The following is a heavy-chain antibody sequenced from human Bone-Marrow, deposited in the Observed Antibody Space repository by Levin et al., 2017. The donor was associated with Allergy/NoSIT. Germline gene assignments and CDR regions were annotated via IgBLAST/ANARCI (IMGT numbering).Heavy chain of an antibody. V-gene: IGHV4-59*01. D-gene: IGHD2-21*02. J-gene: IGHJ3*01. CDR1: GDSISSYF. Sequence: SQTLSLTCTVSGDSISSYFWTWVRQSPGKGLEWIGYIYYSGTTNYNPSLKSRVTMSMDTSKNHFSLKLTSVTATDTAVYYCARVVVTAVVASDAFDLWDQGTMVLVSS. CDR2: IYYSGTT. CDR3: ARVVVTAVVASDAFDL.